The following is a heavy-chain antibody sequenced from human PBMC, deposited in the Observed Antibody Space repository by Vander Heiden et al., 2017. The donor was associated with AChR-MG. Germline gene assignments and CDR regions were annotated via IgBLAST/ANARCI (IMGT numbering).Heavy chain of an antibody. CDR2: IIPICGTA. D-gene: IGHD5-12*01. V-gene: IGHV1-69*01. CDR1: GGTFSSYA. J-gene: IGHJ6*02. CDR3: ARMGVSRDGYKPAGYGMDV. Sequence: QVQLVQSGAEVTKPVSSVKVSCKASGGTFSSYAISWVRQDPVQGREWMGGIIPICGTANYAQKFQGRVTITGDESTSTAYMELSSLRSEDTAVYYCARMGVSRDGYKPAGYGMDVWGQGTTVTVS.